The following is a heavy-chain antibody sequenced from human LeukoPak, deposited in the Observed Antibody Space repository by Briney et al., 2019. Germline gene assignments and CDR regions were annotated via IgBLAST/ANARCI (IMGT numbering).Heavy chain of an antibody. V-gene: IGHV2-70*11. CDR3: ARITADVYYYGMDV. Sequence: SGPALVKPTQTLTLTCTFSGFSLSTSGMCVSWIRQPPGKALEWLARIDWDDDKYYSTSLKTRLTISKDPSKNQVVLTMTNMDPVDTATYYCARITADVYYYGMDVWGQGTTVTVSS. J-gene: IGHJ6*02. CDR2: IDWDDDK. CDR1: GFSLSTSGMC.